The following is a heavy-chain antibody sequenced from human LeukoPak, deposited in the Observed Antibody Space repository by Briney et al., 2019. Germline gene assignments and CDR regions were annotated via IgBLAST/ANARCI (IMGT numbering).Heavy chain of an antibody. Sequence: PAETLSLTCAVSGPSSTSVYYWAWIRPPPGKGLEWVGSIFQSGNTYYTPSLKTRVSISMDKSENHFSLRLASVTAADTATYYCASGNYDDYFDYWGQGAPVIVSS. CDR3: ASGNYDDYFDY. J-gene: IGHJ4*02. D-gene: IGHD3-3*01. CDR1: GPSSTSVYY. V-gene: IGHV4-38-2*01. CDR2: IFQSGNT.